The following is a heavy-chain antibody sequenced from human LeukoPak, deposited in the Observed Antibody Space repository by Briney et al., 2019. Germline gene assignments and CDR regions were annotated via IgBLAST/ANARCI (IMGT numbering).Heavy chain of an antibody. Sequence: PGRPMRLSCAASGFTFSSYGMHWVRQAPDKRLERVAVIWYDGGNKYNADSVKGRFTISRDNSKNTLYLQMNSLRAEDTAVYYCARDGLRAAGTHFDYWGQGSLVTVSS. CDR3: ARDGLRAAGTHFDY. CDR2: IWYDGGNK. D-gene: IGHD6-13*01. CDR1: GFTFSSYG. V-gene: IGHV3-33*01. J-gene: IGHJ4*02.